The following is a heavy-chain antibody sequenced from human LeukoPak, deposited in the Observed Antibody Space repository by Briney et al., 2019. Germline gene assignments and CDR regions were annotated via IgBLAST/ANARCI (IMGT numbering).Heavy chain of an antibody. CDR3: ARTYARPYYFDY. D-gene: IGHD2-2*01. CDR1: GGTFSSYA. Sequence: GSSVKVSCKASGGTFSSYAISWVRQAPGQGLEWMGRIIPILGIANYAQKFQGKVTITADKSTSTAHMELSSLRSEDTAVYYCARTYARPYYFDYWGQGTLVTVSS. J-gene: IGHJ4*02. V-gene: IGHV1-69*04. CDR2: IIPILGIA.